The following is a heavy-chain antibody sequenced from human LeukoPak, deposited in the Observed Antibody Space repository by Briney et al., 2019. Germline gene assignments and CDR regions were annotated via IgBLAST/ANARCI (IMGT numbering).Heavy chain of an antibody. Sequence: SETLSLTCTVSGGSSSSGTYYWGWIRQPPGKGLEWIGSISYSGSTYYIPSLQSRVTISVDTSKNQFSLKLSSVTAADTAVYYCARHRESSGYSPFDYWGQGTLVTVSS. CDR3: ARHRESSGYSPFDY. J-gene: IGHJ4*02. D-gene: IGHD3-22*01. V-gene: IGHV4-39*01. CDR2: ISYSGST. CDR1: GGSSSSGTYY.